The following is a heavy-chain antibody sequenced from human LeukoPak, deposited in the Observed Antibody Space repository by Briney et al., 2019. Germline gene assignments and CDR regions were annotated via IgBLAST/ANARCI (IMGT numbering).Heavy chain of an antibody. J-gene: IGHJ4*02. V-gene: IGHV1-69*13. CDR2: IIPIFGTA. Sequence: ASVKVSCKASGGTFSSYAISWVRQAPGQGLEWMGGIIPIFGTANYAQKFQGRVTITADESTSTAYMELSSLRSEDTAVYYCARVSGGSYYSFNYFDYWGQGTLVTVSS. CDR1: GGTFSSYA. D-gene: IGHD1-26*01. CDR3: ARVSGGSYYSFNYFDY.